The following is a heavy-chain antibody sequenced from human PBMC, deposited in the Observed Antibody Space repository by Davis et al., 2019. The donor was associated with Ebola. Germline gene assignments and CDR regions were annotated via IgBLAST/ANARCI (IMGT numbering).Heavy chain of an antibody. J-gene: IGHJ6*02. V-gene: IGHV3-30-3*01. CDR2: ISYDGSNK. CDR1: GFTFRSYA. Sequence: GESLKISCAASGFTFRSYAMHWVRQAPGKGLEWVAVISYDGSNKYYADSVKGRFTISRDNSKNTLYLQMNSLRAEDTAVYYCARGRRVVVAATHYDGMDVWGQGTTVNVSS. D-gene: IGHD2-15*01. CDR3: ARGRRVVVAATHYDGMDV.